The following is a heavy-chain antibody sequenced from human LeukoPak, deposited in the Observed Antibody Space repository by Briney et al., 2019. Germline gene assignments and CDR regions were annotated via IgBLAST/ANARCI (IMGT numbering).Heavy chain of an antibody. V-gene: IGHV1-2*02. J-gene: IGHJ6*02. CDR3: ARVGRLTIFGVVIRGVGDYYYGMDV. Sequence: ASVKVSCKASGYTFTGYYMHWVRQAPGQGLEWMGWINPNSGGTNYAQKFQGRVTMTRDTSISTAYMELSRLRSDDTAVYYCARVGRLTIFGVVIRGVGDYYYGMDVWGQGTTVTVSS. CDR1: GYTFTGYY. CDR2: INPNSGGT. D-gene: IGHD3-3*01.